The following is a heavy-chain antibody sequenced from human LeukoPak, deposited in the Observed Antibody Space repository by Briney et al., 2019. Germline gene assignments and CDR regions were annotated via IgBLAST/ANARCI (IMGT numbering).Heavy chain of an antibody. CDR2: IYPGDSDT. Sequence: GESLQISCKGSGYSFTSYWIGWVRRMPGKGLEWMGIIYPGDSDTRYSPSFQGQVTISADKSISTAYLQWSSLKASDTAMYYCARHHIPFRLSSGRLSYVDYWGQGTLVTVSS. CDR1: GYSFTSYW. V-gene: IGHV5-51*01. CDR3: ARHHIPFRLSSGRLSYVDY. D-gene: IGHD6-19*01. J-gene: IGHJ4*02.